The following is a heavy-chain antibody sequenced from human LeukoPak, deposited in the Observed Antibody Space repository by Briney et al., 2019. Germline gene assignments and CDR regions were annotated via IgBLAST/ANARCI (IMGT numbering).Heavy chain of an antibody. CDR1: GGSISSGDYY. D-gene: IGHD4-17*01. Sequence: SQTLSLTCTVSGGSISSGDYYWSWIRQPPGKGLEWIGYIYYSGSTYYNPSLKSRVTISVDTSKNQFSLKLSSVTAADTAVYYCARGQPDHGDYVEWFDPWGQGTLVTVSS. CDR3: ARGQPDHGDYVEWFDP. J-gene: IGHJ5*02. V-gene: IGHV4-30-4*01. CDR2: IYYSGST.